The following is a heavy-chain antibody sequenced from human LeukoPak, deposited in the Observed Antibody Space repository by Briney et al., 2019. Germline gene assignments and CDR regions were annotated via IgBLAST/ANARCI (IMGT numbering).Heavy chain of an antibody. CDR1: GFTFSDYN. CDR2: MSPDENKK. Sequence: HSGRSLRLSCAASGFTFSDYNMHWVRQAPGKGLDWVALMSPDENKKYYADSVKGRFTISRDNSKNTVDLQLNSLRAEDTAVYYCARDSSERYYYYGMDVWGQGTTVTVSS. J-gene: IGHJ6*02. V-gene: IGHV3-30-3*01. CDR3: ARDSSERYYYYGMDV.